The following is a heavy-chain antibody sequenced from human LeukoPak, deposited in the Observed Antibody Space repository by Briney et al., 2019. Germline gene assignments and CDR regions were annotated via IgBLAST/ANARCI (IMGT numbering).Heavy chain of an antibody. Sequence: TGGSLRLSCAASGFTFSSYAMSWVRRAPGKGLEWVSAISGSGGSTYYADSVKGRFTISRDNSKNTLYLQMNSLRAEDTAVYYCAKGGSGYYYWFDPWGQGTLVTVSS. J-gene: IGHJ5*02. CDR2: ISGSGGST. CDR3: AKGGSGYYYWFDP. V-gene: IGHV3-23*01. D-gene: IGHD3-22*01. CDR1: GFTFSSYA.